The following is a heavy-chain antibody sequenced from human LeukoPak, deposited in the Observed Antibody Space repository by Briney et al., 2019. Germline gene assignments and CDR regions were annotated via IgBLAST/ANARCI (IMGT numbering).Heavy chain of an antibody. CDR1: GFTFSSYA. J-gene: IGHJ4*02. Sequence: GALRLSCAASGFTFSSYAMSWVREAPGKGLEWVSGISGSGDNTYYADSVKGRFTISRDNSKNTLYVQVNSLGTEDTAAYYCAKGSYYDSSGSFYFDYWGQGTLVTVSS. D-gene: IGHD3-22*01. CDR2: ISGSGDNT. CDR3: AKGSYYDSSGSFYFDY. V-gene: IGHV3-23*01.